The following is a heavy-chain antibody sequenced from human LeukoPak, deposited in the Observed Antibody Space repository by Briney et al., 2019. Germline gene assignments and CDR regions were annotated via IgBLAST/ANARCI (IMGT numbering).Heavy chain of an antibody. D-gene: IGHD2-15*01. V-gene: IGHV4-59*08. J-gene: IGHJ3*02. CDR1: GGSISSYY. CDR2: IYYSGST. Sequence: SETLSLTCTVSGGSISSYYWSWIRQPPGKGLEWIGYIYYSGSTNYNPSLKSRVTISVDTSKNQFSLKLSSVTAADTAVYYCARSQNFVVSDHDAFDIWGQGTMVTVSS. CDR3: ARSQNFVVSDHDAFDI.